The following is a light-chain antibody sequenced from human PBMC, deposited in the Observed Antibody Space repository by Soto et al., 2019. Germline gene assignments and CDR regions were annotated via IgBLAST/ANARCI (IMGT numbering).Light chain of an antibody. CDR3: QQYGCLLSR. CDR1: QSGSSSY. J-gene: IGKJ1*01. Sequence: LSLSVVTLSLSQRERATLSCSASQSGSSSYLAWYQQKPGQAPRLLIYGASSRATGIPDRFSGSGSGTDFTLTISSLEPEDFAVYYSQQYGCLLSRFGEVTMVDIK. CDR2: GAS. V-gene: IGKV3-20*01.